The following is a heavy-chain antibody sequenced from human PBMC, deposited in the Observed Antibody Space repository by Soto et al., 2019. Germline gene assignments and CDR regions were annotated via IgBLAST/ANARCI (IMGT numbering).Heavy chain of an antibody. Sequence: QITLKESGPTLVKPTQTLTLTCTFSGFSLTTTGVGVGWVRQPPGKALEWLALIYWDDDRRLRPSLKNRLTITTDTSKDTAVLTLTNMDPVDTATYYCVHSFYDLSGPFFFDYWGQGTLVTVSS. CDR2: IYWDDDR. D-gene: IGHD3-22*01. CDR3: VHSFYDLSGPFFFDY. CDR1: GFSLTTTGVG. V-gene: IGHV2-5*02. J-gene: IGHJ4*02.